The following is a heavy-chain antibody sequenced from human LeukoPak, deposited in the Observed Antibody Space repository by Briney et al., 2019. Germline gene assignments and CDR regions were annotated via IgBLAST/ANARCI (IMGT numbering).Heavy chain of an antibody. CDR2: ISSSSSYI. J-gene: IGHJ3*02. Sequence: GGSLRLSCAASGFTFSSYSMTWVRQAPGKGLEWVSSISSSSSYIYYADSVKGRFTISRDNAKNSLYLQMNSLRAEDTAVYYCAKDIGIYCSSTSCSPGAFDIWGQGTMVTVSS. D-gene: IGHD2-2*01. V-gene: IGHV3-21*01. CDR3: AKDIGIYCSSTSCSPGAFDI. CDR1: GFTFSSYS.